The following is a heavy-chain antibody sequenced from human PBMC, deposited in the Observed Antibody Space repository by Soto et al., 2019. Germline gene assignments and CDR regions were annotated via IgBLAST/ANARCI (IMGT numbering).Heavy chain of an antibody. CDR2: IYTGGGI. J-gene: IGHJ4*02. CDR3: ASGLSGDKVDS. V-gene: IGHV4-30-4*01. D-gene: IGHD7-27*01. CDR1: GGSVSSGDYS. Sequence: QVQLQESGPRLVKPSQTLSLTCTVSGGSVSSGDYSWSWIRQPPGTALEWIGHIYTGGGIYINPSLKSRVIISLATSKSQFSLNLISVTAADTAVYYCASGLSGDKVDSWGQGTLVTVSS.